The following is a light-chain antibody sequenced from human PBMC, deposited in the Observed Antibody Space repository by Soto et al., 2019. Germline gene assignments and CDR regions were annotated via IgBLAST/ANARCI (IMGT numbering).Light chain of an antibody. CDR2: DVT. J-gene: IGLJ3*02. CDR1: SSDLGGYNY. V-gene: IGLV2-11*01. Sequence: QSVLTQPRSVSGSPGQSVTISCSGTSSDLGGYNYVSWYQHHPGKAPKLMIYDVTLRPSGVPDRFSGSKSGNTASLTISGLQAEDEADYYCQAYDYSLTASVFGGGTKLTVL. CDR3: QAYDYSLTASV.